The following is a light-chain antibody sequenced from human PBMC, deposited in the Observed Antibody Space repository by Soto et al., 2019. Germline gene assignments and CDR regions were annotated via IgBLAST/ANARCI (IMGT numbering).Light chain of an antibody. CDR3: SSYTSSSTVV. CDR2: GVT. Sequence: QSVLTQPASVSGSPGQSITISCTGTRSDIGSYNNVAWYQQHPGKAPRVMIFGVTKRPSGISDRFFGSKSGSTASLTISGLQAEDEADYFCSSYTSSSTVVFGGGTKLTVL. CDR1: RSDIGSYNN. V-gene: IGLV2-14*02. J-gene: IGLJ2*01.